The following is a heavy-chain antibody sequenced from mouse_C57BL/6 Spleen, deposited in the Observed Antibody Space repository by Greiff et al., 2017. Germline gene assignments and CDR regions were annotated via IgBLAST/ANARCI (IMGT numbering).Heavy chain of an antibody. CDR3: ARSDGYYVAY. V-gene: IGHV5-6*01. D-gene: IGHD2-3*01. CDR1: GFTFSSYG. Sequence: EVQLVESGGDLVKPGGSLKLSCAASGFTFSSYGMSWVRQTPDKRLEWVATISSGGSYTYYPDSVKGRFTISRDNAKNTLYLQMSSLKSEDTAMYYCARSDGYYVAYWGQGTLVTVSA. J-gene: IGHJ3*01. CDR2: ISSGGSYT.